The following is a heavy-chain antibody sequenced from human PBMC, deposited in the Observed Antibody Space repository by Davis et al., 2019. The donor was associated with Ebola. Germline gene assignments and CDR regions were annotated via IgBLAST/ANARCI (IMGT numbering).Heavy chain of an antibody. V-gene: IGHV3-7*04. J-gene: IGHJ5*02. CDR2: IKQDGSEK. D-gene: IGHD4-17*01. CDR3: ARVMTTVTTGWFDP. CDR1: GFTFSSYW. Sequence: GGSLRLSCAASGFTFSSYWMNWVRQAPGKGLEWVANIKQDGSEKYYVDSVNGRFTISRDNAKNSLYLQMNSLRAEDMAVYYCARVMTTVTTGWFDPWGQGTLVTVSS.